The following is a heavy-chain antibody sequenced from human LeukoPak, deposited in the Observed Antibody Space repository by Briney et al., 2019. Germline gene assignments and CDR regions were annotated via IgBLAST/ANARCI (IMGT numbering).Heavy chain of an antibody. D-gene: IGHD2-2*01. Sequence: PGGSLRLSCAASGFTFDDYAMHWVRQAPGKGLEWVSLISWDGGSTYYADSVKGRFTISRDNSKNSLYLQMNSLRAEDTAVYYCAGYCSSTSCYPYYYYYYGMDVWGQGTTVTVSS. CDR2: ISWDGGST. V-gene: IGHV3-43D*03. CDR3: AGYCSSTSCYPYYYYYYGMDV. J-gene: IGHJ6*02. CDR1: GFTFDDYA.